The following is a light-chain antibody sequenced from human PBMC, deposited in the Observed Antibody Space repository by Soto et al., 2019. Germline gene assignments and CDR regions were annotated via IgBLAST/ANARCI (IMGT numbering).Light chain of an antibody. CDR1: RSLARNY. CDR2: GAS. CDR3: QQYGSSIMYT. Sequence: DIVLTQSPGTLSLSPGESATLSCRASRSLARNYLAWYQQKPGQAPRLLFYGASTRATGVPDRFSGSGFGTDFVLTISRLEPEDFAIYYWQQYGSSIMYTFGQGTKLEI. V-gene: IGKV3-20*01. J-gene: IGKJ2*01.